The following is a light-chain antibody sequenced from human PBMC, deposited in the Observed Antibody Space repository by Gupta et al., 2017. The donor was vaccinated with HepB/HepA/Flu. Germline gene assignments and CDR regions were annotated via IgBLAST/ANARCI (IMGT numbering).Light chain of an antibody. CDR2: GAS. Sequence: IVISQSPPTRSVAPGERATLSCRASQSVSSNLAWYQQKPGQAPRLLIYGASTRATGIPARFSGSGSGTEFTLTISSLQSEDFAVYYCQQYNNWPPWTFGQGTKVEIK. CDR3: QQYNNWPPWT. V-gene: IGKV3-15*01. J-gene: IGKJ1*01. CDR1: QSVSSN.